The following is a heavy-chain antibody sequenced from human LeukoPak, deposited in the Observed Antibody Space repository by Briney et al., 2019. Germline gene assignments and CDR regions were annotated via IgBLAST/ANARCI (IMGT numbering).Heavy chain of an antibody. CDR3: ARHAPGFPLDY. Sequence: GESLKISCKGSGYLFTSYWIAWVRQMPGKGLEWMGIIYPADSDTRYSPSFQGQVTISADKSISTAFLRWTSLKASDTAIYYCARHAPGFPLDYWGQGTLVTVSS. V-gene: IGHV5-51*01. CDR2: IYPADSDT. J-gene: IGHJ4*02. CDR1: GYLFTSYW. D-gene: IGHD3-10*01.